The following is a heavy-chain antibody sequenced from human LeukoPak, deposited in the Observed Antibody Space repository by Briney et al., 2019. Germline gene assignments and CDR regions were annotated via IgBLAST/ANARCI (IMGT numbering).Heavy chain of an antibody. CDR3: ARGAGEMATIGFDY. J-gene: IGHJ4*02. CDR1: GDFITAYY. CDR2: VYYTGST. D-gene: IGHD5-24*01. Sequence: MASETLSLTCTVSGDFITAYYWSWTRQPPGKGLEWIGYVYYTGSTEYNPSLKSRVTMSVDTSKNQFSLKLSSVTAADTAVYYCARGAGEMATIGFDYWGQGTLVTVSS. V-gene: IGHV4-59*01.